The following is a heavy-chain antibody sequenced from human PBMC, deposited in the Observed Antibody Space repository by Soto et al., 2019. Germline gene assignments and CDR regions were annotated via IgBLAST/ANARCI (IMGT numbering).Heavy chain of an antibody. D-gene: IGHD3-3*01. CDR1: GYTFTSYY. CDR2: INPSGGST. J-gene: IGHJ6*02. Sequence: ASVKVSGKASGYTFTSYYMHWVRQAPGQGLEWMGIINPSGGSTSYAQKFQGRVTMTRDTSTSTVYMELSSLRSEDTAVYYCARDYDFWSGYRKPAYYYYYYGMDVWGQGTTVTVSS. V-gene: IGHV1-46*01. CDR3: ARDYDFWSGYRKPAYYYYYYGMDV.